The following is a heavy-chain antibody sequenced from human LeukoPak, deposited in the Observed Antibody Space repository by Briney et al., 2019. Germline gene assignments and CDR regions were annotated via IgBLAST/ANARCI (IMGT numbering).Heavy chain of an antibody. V-gene: IGHV3-30*03. CDR3: ARAPVGITMDYYYMDV. J-gene: IGHJ6*03. Sequence: GGSLRLSCAASGFTFSSYGMHWVRQAPGKGLEWVAVISYDGSNKYYADSVKGRFTISRDNSKNTLYLQMNSLRAEDTAVYYCARAPVGITMDYYYMDVWGEGTTVTVSS. CDR2: ISYDGSNK. D-gene: IGHD3-10*01. CDR1: GFTFSSYG.